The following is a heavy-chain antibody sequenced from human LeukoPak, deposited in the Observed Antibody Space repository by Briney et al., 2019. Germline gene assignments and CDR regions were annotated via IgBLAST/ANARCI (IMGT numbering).Heavy chain of an antibody. CDR1: GFTVSSHY. Sequence: GGSLRLSCVASGFTVSSHYMSWVRHAPGKGLEWVSVIYSGGSTYYADSVKGRFTISRDNSKNTLYLQMNSLRAEDTAVYYCVRNLAVAGTCFDSWGQGTLVTVSS. CDR3: VRNLAVAGTCFDS. D-gene: IGHD6-19*01. J-gene: IGHJ4*02. V-gene: IGHV3-53*01. CDR2: IYSGGST.